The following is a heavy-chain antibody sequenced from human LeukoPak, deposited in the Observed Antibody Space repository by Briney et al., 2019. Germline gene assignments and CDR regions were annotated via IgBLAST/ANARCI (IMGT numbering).Heavy chain of an antibody. CDR3: ARDREGLERFTMVRGGGDY. CDR1: GYTFTSYG. CDR2: ISAYNGNT. V-gene: IGHV1-18*01. D-gene: IGHD3-10*01. J-gene: IGHJ4*02. Sequence: ASVKVSCKASGYTFTSYGISWVRQAPGQGLEWMGWISAYNGNTNYAQKLQGRVTMTTDTSTSTAYMELRSLRSDDTAVYYCARDREGLERFTMVRGGGDYWGQGTLVTVSS.